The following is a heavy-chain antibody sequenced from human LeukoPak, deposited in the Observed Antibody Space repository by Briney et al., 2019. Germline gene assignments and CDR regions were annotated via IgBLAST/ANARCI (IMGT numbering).Heavy chain of an antibody. D-gene: IGHD3-16*01. Sequence: SVKVSCKASGFTFGSSVMQWVRQTHGQRLEWIGWIVVGSGNTKYAQSFQERVSITRDMSTSTVYMEMSSLRSEDTAVYYCARGLPGRDAFDVWGQGTVVTVSS. J-gene: IGHJ3*01. CDR3: ARGLPGRDAFDV. V-gene: IGHV1-58*02. CDR2: IVVGSGNT. CDR1: GFTFGSSV.